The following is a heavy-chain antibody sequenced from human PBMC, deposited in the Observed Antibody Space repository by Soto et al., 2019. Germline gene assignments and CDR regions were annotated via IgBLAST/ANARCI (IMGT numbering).Heavy chain of an antibody. V-gene: IGHV4-31*03. CDR2: IYYSGST. J-gene: IGHJ4*02. CDR3: ARAAQKTTIFFDY. Sequence: SETLSLTCTVSGGSISSGGYYWNWIRQHPGKGLEWIGYIYYSGSTYYNPSLKSRVTISVDTSKNQFSLKLSSVTAADTAVYYCARAAQKTTIFFDYWGQGTLVTVSS. D-gene: IGHD6-13*01. CDR1: GGSISSGGYY.